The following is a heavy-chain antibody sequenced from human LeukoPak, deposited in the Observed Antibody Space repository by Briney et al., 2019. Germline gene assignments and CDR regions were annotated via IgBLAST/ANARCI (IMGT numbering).Heavy chain of an antibody. CDR1: GYIFIDHS. V-gene: IGHV1-2*02. CDR2: INPDSGAT. CDR3: ARTGDPAYDAFDI. D-gene: IGHD7-27*01. J-gene: IGHJ3*02. Sequence: ASVKVSCKASGYIFIDHSMRWVRQAPGQGLEWMGWINPDSGATNYAQKFQGAVTMTRDTSISTAYMELSGLRSDDTAVYYCARTGDPAYDAFDIWGQGTLVIVSS.